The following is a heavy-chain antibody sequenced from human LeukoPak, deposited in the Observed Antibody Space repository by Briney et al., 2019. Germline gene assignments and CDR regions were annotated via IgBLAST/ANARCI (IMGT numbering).Heavy chain of an antibody. Sequence: VSVKVSCKASGYTFTGYYMHWVRQAPGQGLEWMGWINPNSGGTNYAQKFQGRVTMTRDTSISTAYMELSRLRSDDTAVYYCARGYIMITFGGVIATGYNWFDPWGQGTLVTVSS. CDR1: GYTFTGYY. J-gene: IGHJ5*02. V-gene: IGHV1-2*02. CDR3: ARGYIMITFGGVIATGYNWFDP. D-gene: IGHD3-16*02. CDR2: INPNSGGT.